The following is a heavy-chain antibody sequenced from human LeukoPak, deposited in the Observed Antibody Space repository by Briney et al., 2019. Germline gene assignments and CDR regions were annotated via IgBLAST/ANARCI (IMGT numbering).Heavy chain of an antibody. V-gene: IGHV3-33*01. D-gene: IGHD3-22*01. CDR1: GFNFSNYG. CDR2: IWYDGNNK. J-gene: IGHJ4*02. CDR3: ASTHSSGYYYESDY. Sequence: PGGSLRLSCVASGFNFSNYGMHWVRQAPGKGLEWVAIIWYDGNNKYYADSVKGRFTISRDNSKNTLYLQMNSLRAEDTAVYYCASTHSSGYYYESDYWGQGTLVTVSS.